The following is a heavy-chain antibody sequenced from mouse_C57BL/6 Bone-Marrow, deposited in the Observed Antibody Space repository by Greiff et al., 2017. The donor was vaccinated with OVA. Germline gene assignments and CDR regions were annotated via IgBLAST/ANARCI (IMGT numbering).Heavy chain of an antibody. D-gene: IGHD2-2*01. V-gene: IGHV1-26*01. CDR2: INPNNGGT. CDR1: GYTFTDYY. CDR3: ASGGYDGD. Sequence: VQLQQSGPELVKPGASVKISCKASGYTFTDYYMNWVKQSHGKSLEWIGDINPNNGGTSYNQKFKGKATLTVDKSSSTAYMELRSLTSEDSAVYYCASGGYDGDRGQGTTLTVSS. J-gene: IGHJ2*01.